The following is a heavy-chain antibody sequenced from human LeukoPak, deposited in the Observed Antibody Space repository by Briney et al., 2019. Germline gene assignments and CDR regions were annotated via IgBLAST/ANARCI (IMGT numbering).Heavy chain of an antibody. Sequence: GGSLRLSCAASGFTFSSYWMSWVRQAPGKGLEWVANIKQDGSEKYYVDSVKGRFTISRDNAKNSLYLQMNSLRAEDTAAYYCARGGYCSGGSCYSYYYGMDVWGQGTTVTVSS. CDR2: IKQDGSEK. V-gene: IGHV3-7*01. D-gene: IGHD2-15*01. CDR1: GFTFSSYW. J-gene: IGHJ6*02. CDR3: ARGGYCSGGSCYSYYYGMDV.